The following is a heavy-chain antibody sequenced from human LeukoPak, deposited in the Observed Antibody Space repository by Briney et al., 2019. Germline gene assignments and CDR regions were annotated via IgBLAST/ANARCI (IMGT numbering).Heavy chain of an antibody. CDR2: ISAYNGNT. V-gene: IGHV1-18*01. CDR3: ARTSSTWYGGVGDY. Sequence: ASVKVSCKSSGYTFTSYGISCVRQAPGQGLEWMGWISAYNGNTKNAEKLQGGVTMNTNTSTSTAHMELRSLRSDDTAVYYCARTSSTWYGGVGDYWGQGTLVTVSS. J-gene: IGHJ4*02. D-gene: IGHD6-13*01. CDR1: GYTFTSYG.